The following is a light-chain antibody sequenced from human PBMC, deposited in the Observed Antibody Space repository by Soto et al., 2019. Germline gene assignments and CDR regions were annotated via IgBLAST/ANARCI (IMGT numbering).Light chain of an antibody. V-gene: IGLV2-14*01. CDR2: EVS. J-gene: IGLJ3*02. Sequence: QSALTQPASVSGSPGQSITISCTGTSSDVGGYNYVSWYQRHPGKAPQLMIYEVSNRPSGVSNRFSGCKTGNTASLTISGVQAEVEDAYYCSPFTSSNTLVFGGGTKLTVL. CDR1: SSDVGGYNY. CDR3: SPFTSSNTLV.